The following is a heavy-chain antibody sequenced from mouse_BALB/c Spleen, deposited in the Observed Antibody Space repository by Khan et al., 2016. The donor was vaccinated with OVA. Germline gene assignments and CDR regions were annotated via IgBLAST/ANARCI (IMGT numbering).Heavy chain of an antibody. Sequence: QVQLQQSGPELKKPGETVRISCKASGYTFTTAGIQWVQKMPGKGLKWIGWINTHSGVPKYAEDFKGRFAFSLEISVNTAYLQITNLKNEDTATYFWASGGAAYYRNDGGAMEYWGQGTSVTVSS. J-gene: IGHJ4*01. CDR3: ASGGAAYYRNDGGAMEY. V-gene: IGHV9-4*02. CDR2: INTHSGVP. D-gene: IGHD2-14*01. CDR1: GYTFTTAG.